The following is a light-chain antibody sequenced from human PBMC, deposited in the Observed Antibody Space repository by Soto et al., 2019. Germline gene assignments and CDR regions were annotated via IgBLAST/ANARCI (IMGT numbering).Light chain of an antibody. V-gene: IGLV1-40*01. CDR2: DNT. CDR3: QSYDRSLSGSRV. J-gene: IGLJ1*01. Sequence: QSVLRQPPSVSGAPGQRVTISCTGSSSNIGAGYDVHWYQQLPGTAPKLLIYDNTNRPSGVPDRFSGSKSGTSASLAITGLQAEDEADYYCQSYDRSLSGSRVFGTGTKLTVL. CDR1: SSNIGAGYD.